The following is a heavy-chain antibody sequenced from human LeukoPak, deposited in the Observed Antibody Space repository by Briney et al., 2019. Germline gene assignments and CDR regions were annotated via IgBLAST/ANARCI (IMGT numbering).Heavy chain of an antibody. CDR2: IYPGDSDT. CDR1: GYSFTSYW. V-gene: IGHV5-51*01. Sequence: GESLKISCKGSGYSFTSYWIGWVRQLPGKGLEWMGIIYPGDSDTRYSPSFQGQVTISADKSISTAYLQWSSLKASDTAMYYCARRGYGPNYYYGMDVWGQGATVTVSS. CDR3: ARRGYGPNYYYGMDV. J-gene: IGHJ6*02. D-gene: IGHD4-17*01.